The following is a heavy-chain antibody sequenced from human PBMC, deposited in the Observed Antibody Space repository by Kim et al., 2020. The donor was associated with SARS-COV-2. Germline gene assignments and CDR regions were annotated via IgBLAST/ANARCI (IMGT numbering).Heavy chain of an antibody. J-gene: IGHJ6*02. V-gene: IGHV3-33*01. Sequence: GSNKYYADSVKGRFTISRDNSKNTLYLQMNSLRAEDTAVYYCECYYGMDVWGQGTTVTVSS. CDR3: ECYYGMDV. CDR2: GSNK.